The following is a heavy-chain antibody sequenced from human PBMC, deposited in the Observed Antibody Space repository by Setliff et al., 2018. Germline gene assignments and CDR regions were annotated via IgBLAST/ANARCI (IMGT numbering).Heavy chain of an antibody. CDR1: GLTFTTFS. D-gene: IGHD3-3*01. CDR3: VTRTPVTFSGVVTTV. V-gene: IGHV1-18*01. Sequence: ASVKVSCKASGLTFTTFSISWVRQAPGQGLEWMGWITNYNGKTDYAQKFQDRVILTTDTSTNTAYMVLRNLRPDDKAIYYCVTRTPVTFSGVVTTVWGQGSLVTVSS. J-gene: IGHJ4*02. CDR2: ITNYNGKT.